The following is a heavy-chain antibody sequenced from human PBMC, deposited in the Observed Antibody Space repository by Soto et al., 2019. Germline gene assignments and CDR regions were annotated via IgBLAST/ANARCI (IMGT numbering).Heavy chain of an antibody. CDR2: INTNGGTT. CDR1: GFTFNNYG. D-gene: IGHD6-19*01. Sequence: PGGSLRLSCEASGFTFNNYGLYWVRQAPGKGLEYVSSINTNGGTTYYANSVKGRFTISRDNSKNTLYLQMGSLRAEDTAVYYCARDSGYSSGWYLPYYYYGMDVWGQGTTVTVSS. V-gene: IGHV3-64*01. CDR3: ARDSGYSSGWYLPYYYYGMDV. J-gene: IGHJ6*02.